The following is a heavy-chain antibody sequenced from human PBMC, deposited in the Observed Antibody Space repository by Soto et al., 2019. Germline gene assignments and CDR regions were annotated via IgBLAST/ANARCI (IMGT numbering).Heavy chain of an antibody. CDR2: IYYSGST. CDR1: GGSISSSSYY. V-gene: IGHV4-39*01. Sequence: QLQLQESGPGLVKPSETLSLTCTVSGGSISSSSYYWGWIRQPPGKGLEWIGSIYYSGSTYYNPSLKSRVTISVDTSKNQFSLELSSVTAADTAVYYCARRWGGYSGYDNRNDYWGQGTLVTVSS. J-gene: IGHJ4*02. D-gene: IGHD5-12*01. CDR3: ARRWGGYSGYDNRNDY.